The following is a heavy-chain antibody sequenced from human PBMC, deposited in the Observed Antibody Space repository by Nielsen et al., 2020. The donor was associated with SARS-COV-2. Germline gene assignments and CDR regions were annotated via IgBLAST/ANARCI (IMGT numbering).Heavy chain of an antibody. CDR3: ARGYGEYYYDSSGYWGKTYYYYGMDV. D-gene: IGHD3-22*01. Sequence: LSCAVYGGSFSGYYWSWIRQPPGKGLEWIGEINHSGSTNYNPSLKSRVTISVDTSKNQFSLKLSSVTAADTAVYYCARGYGEYYYDSSGYWGKTYYYYGMDVWGQGTTVTVSS. J-gene: IGHJ6*02. CDR1: GGSFSGYY. CDR2: INHSGST. V-gene: IGHV4-34*01.